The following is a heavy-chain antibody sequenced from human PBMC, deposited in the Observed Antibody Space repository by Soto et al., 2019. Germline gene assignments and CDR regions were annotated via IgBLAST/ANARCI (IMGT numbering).Heavy chain of an antibody. CDR2: IYYSGST. CDR1: GGSISSGDYY. J-gene: IGHJ6*02. CDR3: AREGSSSRRDYYYGMDV. V-gene: IGHV4-30-4*01. D-gene: IGHD6-6*01. Sequence: QVQLQESGPGLVKPSQTLSLTCTVSGGSISSGDYYWSWIRQPPGKGLEWIGYIYYSGSTYYNPSLKSRVTISVDTSKNQCALKLSSVTAADTAGYYCAREGSSSRRDYYYGMDVWGQGTTVTVSS.